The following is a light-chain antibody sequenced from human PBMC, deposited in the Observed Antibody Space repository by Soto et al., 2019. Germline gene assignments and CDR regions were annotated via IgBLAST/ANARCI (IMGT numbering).Light chain of an antibody. CDR3: QSYNTARPT. V-gene: IGKV1-39*01. CDR1: QSISSY. J-gene: IGKJ5*01. Sequence: DSQMTLSRSSLSASVGDRVTITSRASQSISSYLNWYQQKPGKAPKLLIYAASSLQSGVPSRFSGSGSGTDFTLTISGLQPEDLATYYCQSYNTARPTFGQGTRLEIK. CDR2: AAS.